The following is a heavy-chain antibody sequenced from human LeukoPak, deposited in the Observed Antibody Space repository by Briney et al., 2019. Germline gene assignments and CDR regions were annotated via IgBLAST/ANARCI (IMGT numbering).Heavy chain of an antibody. Sequence: SSETLSLTCTVSGGSISSYYWSWIRQPPGKGLEWIGYIYYSGSTNYSPSLKSRVTISVDTSKNQFSLKLSSVTAADTAVYYCARGGREVDYWGQGTLVIVSS. J-gene: IGHJ4*02. D-gene: IGHD1-26*01. CDR1: GGSISSYY. V-gene: IGHV4-59*01. CDR2: IYYSGST. CDR3: ARGGREVDY.